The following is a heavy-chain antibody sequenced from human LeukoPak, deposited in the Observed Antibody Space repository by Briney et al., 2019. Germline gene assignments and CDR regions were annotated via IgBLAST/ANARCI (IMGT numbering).Heavy chain of an antibody. CDR2: IGGSGGST. CDR1: GFTFSSYA. V-gene: IGHV3-23*01. D-gene: IGHD1-7*01. CDR3: AKKKRELRGFDY. J-gene: IGHJ4*02. Sequence: GGSLRLSCAASGFTFSSYAMSWVRQALGKGLEWVSVIGGSGGSTYYADSVKGRFTISRDNSKNTLYLQMSSLRAEDTAVYYCAKKKRELRGFDYWGQGTLVTVSS.